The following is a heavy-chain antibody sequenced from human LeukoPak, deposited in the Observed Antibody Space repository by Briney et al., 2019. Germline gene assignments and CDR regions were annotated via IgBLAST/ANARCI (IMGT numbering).Heavy chain of an antibody. CDR3: EKDRRRGELPPHYFDY. Sequence: GGSLRLSCAASGFTFSSYAMSWVRQAPGKGLEWVSAISGSGGSTYYADSVKGRFTISRDNSKNTLYLQMNSLRAEDTAVYYCEKDRRRGELPPHYFDYGGQGPRVTVPS. CDR2: ISGSGGST. V-gene: IGHV3-23*01. CDR1: GFTFSSYA. D-gene: IGHD1-26*01. J-gene: IGHJ4*02.